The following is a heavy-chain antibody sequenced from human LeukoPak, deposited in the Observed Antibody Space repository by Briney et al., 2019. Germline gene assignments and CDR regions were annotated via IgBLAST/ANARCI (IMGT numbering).Heavy chain of an antibody. Sequence: PGGSLRLSCAASGFTVSSNYMGWVRQAPGKGLEWVSIIYSDARTYYTDSVKGRFTISRDNSKNTLYLQMNSLRAEDTAVYYCARDYYGRFGYWGQGTLVTVSS. CDR3: ARDYYGRFGY. J-gene: IGHJ4*02. V-gene: IGHV3-53*01. D-gene: IGHD3-10*01. CDR1: GFTVSSNY. CDR2: IYSDART.